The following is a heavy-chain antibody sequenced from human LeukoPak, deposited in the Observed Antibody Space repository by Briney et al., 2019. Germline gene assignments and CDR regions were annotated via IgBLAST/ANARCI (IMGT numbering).Heavy chain of an antibody. V-gene: IGHV6-1*01. CDR2: TYYGSKWYN. CDR1: GDSVSSNSAT. J-gene: IGHJ4*02. CDR3: VRDSGWQFDY. D-gene: IGHD6-19*01. Sequence: SQTLSLTCAISGDSVSSNSATWNWIRQSPSRGLECLGRTYYGSKWYNEYAVSVKSRITINPDTSKNQFSLQLNSVTPEDTAVYYCVRDSGWQFDYWGQGTLVTVSS.